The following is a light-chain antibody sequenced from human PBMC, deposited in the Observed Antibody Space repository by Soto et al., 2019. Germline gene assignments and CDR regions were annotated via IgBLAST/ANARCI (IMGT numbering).Light chain of an antibody. CDR3: LVWNSRSEHYV. V-gene: IGLV3-21*02. Sequence: YELTQSPSVSVAPGQTVSITCGGYNIGSKSVHWYQQKPGQAPVLVVYDDSDRRSGIPERFSGSNSGNTATLTITRVEAGDEADYHCLVWNSRSEHYVFGTGTKVTVL. J-gene: IGLJ1*01. CDR1: NIGSKS. CDR2: DDS.